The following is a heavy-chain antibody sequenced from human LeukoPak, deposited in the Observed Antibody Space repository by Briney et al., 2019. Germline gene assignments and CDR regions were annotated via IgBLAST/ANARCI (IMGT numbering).Heavy chain of an antibody. CDR3: ARAAMVRGVDYFDY. CDR2: ISGSGGST. Sequence: PGGSLRLSCAASGFTFSSYAMSWVRQAPGKGLEWFSAISGSGGSTYYADSVKGRFTISRDNSKNTLYLQMNSLRVEDTAIYYCARAAMVRGVDYFDYWGQGTLVTVSS. CDR1: GFTFSSYA. D-gene: IGHD3-10*01. V-gene: IGHV3-23*01. J-gene: IGHJ4*02.